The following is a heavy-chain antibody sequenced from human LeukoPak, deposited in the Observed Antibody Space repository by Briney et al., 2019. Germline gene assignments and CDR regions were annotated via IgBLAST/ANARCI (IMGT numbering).Heavy chain of an antibody. CDR3: ARHTIFGVVIYNWFDP. CDR2: IYHSGST. V-gene: IGHV4-38-2*01. J-gene: IGHJ5*02. D-gene: IGHD3-3*01. CDR1: GYSISSGYY. Sequence: PSQTLSLTCAVSGYSISSGYYWGWIRQPPGKGLEWIGSIYHSGSTYYNPSLKSRVTISVDTSKNQFSLKLSSVTAADTAVYYCARHTIFGVVIYNWFDPWGQGNLVTVSS.